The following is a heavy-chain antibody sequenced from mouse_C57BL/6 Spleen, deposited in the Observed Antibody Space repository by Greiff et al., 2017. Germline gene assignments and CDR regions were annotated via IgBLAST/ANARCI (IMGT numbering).Heavy chain of an antibody. CDR1: GYTFTSYW. Sequence: QVHVKQPGAELVKPGASVKLSCKASGYTFTSYWMQWVKQRPGQGLEWIGEIDPSDSYTNYNQKFKGKATLTVDTSSSTAYMQLSSLTSEDSAVYYCAKGDITTAAYWGQGTLVTVSA. CDR3: AKGDITTAAY. CDR2: IDPSDSYT. D-gene: IGHD1-1*01. V-gene: IGHV1-50*01. J-gene: IGHJ3*01.